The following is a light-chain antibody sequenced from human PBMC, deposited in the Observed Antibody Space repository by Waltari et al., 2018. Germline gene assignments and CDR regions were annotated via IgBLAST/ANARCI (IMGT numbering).Light chain of an antibody. CDR1: QSVGSY. J-gene: IGKJ2*01. CDR2: DAS. V-gene: IGKV3-11*01. Sequence: EIVFTQSPATLSLSPRDTATLSCRASQSVGSYLAWYQQKPGQPPRLLIYDASNRATGVPARFRGSGSGTDFTLTISSLEAEDFAVYYCQQRSNWTPHTFGQGARLDIK. CDR3: QQRSNWTPHT.